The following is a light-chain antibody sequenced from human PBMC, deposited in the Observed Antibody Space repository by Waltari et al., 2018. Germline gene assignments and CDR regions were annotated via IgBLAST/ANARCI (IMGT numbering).Light chain of an antibody. CDR2: GNN. CDR3: QSFDNMLSGGVV. J-gene: IGLJ2*01. CDR1: PSHLRARLD. V-gene: IGLV1-40*01. Sequence: QSVLPQPPSVSRTPGQRVTIPCSGSPSHLRARLDCHWYQHLPGTAPKLLIYGNNNRPSGVPDRFSGSKSGTSASLAITWLQADDEADYFCQSFDNMLSGGVVFGGGTKLAVL.